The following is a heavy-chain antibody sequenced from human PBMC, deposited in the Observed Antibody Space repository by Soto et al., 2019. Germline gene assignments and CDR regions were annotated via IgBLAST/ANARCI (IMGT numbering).Heavy chain of an antibody. J-gene: IGHJ6*02. CDR1: GYTFTGYY. Sequence: GASVKVSCKASGYTFTGYYMHWVRQAPGQGLEWMGWINPNSGGTNYAQKFQGWVTMTRDTSISTAYMELSRLRSDDTAVYYCARDKSTVTTPGDYYGMDVWGQGTTVTVSS. D-gene: IGHD4-17*01. V-gene: IGHV1-2*04. CDR3: ARDKSTVTTPGDYYGMDV. CDR2: INPNSGGT.